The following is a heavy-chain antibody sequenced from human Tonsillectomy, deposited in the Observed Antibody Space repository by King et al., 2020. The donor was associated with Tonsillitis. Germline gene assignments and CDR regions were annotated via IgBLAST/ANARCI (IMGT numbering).Heavy chain of an antibody. CDR3: AHRLYYDILNGCYLFDH. Sequence: TLKESGPMLVKPSQTLTLTCTFSGFSLTSSGEGVGWVRQPPGKALEWLPLIYWEDDELYSTSLRTRRSITKDNSKNQVVLTMTNMDPVDTAAYFCAHRLYYDILNGCYLFDHWGQGTLVNVSS. V-gene: IGHV2-5*02. J-gene: IGHJ4*02. CDR2: IYWEDDE. CDR1: GFSLTSSGEG. D-gene: IGHD3-9*01.